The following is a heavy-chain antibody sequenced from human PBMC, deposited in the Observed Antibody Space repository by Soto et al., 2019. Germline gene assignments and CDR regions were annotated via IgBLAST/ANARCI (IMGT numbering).Heavy chain of an antibody. J-gene: IGHJ4*02. CDR3: AKDRVVGYCSSTSCFAGGFDY. Sequence: LRLSCAASGFIFSSYGMHWVRQAPGKGLEWVAVISYDGSNIYFADSVKGRFTISRDNSKNTLYLQMNSLRAEDTAVYYCAKDRVVGYCSSTSCFAGGFDYWGQGTLVTVSS. CDR2: ISYDGSNI. D-gene: IGHD2-2*01. CDR1: GFIFSSYG. V-gene: IGHV3-30*18.